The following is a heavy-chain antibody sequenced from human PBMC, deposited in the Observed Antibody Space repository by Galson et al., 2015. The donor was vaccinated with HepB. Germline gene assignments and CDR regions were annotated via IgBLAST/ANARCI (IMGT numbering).Heavy chain of an antibody. V-gene: IGHV3-66*01. Sequence: SLRLSCAASGFTVSSNYMTWVRQAPGKGLEWVSTLYRGGSTYYADSVKGGFTISRDNSKNTLFLQMNSLRAEDTAVYYCAREASSGYYYFDYWGQGTLVTVS. D-gene: IGHD6-19*01. CDR1: GFTVSSNY. CDR2: LYRGGST. J-gene: IGHJ4*02. CDR3: AREASSGYYYFDY.